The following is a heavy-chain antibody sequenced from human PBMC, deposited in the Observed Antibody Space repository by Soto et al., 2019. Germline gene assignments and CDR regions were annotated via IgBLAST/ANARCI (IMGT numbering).Heavy chain of an antibody. D-gene: IGHD3-22*01. J-gene: IGHJ5*02. CDR2: IKQDGSEK. Sequence: EVQLVESGGGLVQPGGSLRLSCAASGFTFSGYWMSWVRQAPGKGLEWVANIKQDGSEKYYVDSVKGRFTISRDNAKNSLFLQMNSLRAEDTAVYYCARDLLRSYYDSSGSYYLGCFDPWGQGTLVTVSS. V-gene: IGHV3-7*01. CDR3: ARDLLRSYYDSSGSYYLGCFDP. CDR1: GFTFSGYW.